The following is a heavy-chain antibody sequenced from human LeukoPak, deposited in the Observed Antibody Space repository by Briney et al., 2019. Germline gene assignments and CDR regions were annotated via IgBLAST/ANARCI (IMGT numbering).Heavy chain of an antibody. J-gene: IGHJ6*02. Sequence: PGGSLRLSCAASGFTFSSYSMNWVRQAPVNGLEWVSSISSSSSYIYYADSVKGRFTISRDNAKNSLYLQMNSLRAEDTAVYYCARSSQDNIVVVPAAILYYYYGMDVWGQGTTVTVSS. V-gene: IGHV3-21*01. CDR2: ISSSSSYI. CDR1: GFTFSSYS. D-gene: IGHD2-2*01. CDR3: ARSSQDNIVVVPAAILYYYYGMDV.